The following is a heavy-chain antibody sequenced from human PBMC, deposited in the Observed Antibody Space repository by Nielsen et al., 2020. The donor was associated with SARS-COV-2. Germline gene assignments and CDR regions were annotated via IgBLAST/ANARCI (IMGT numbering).Heavy chain of an antibody. CDR2: ISASGSST. CDR3: AKGDGDSWSPFLYLDN. V-gene: IGHV3-23*01. D-gene: IGHD6-13*01. Sequence: GSLQISCAASGFTFRRYAMSWVRRAPGKGLEWVSAISASGSSTCYGDAVKGRFTISRDNAINTLYLQMNSLRAEDTAVYYCAKGDGDSWSPFLYLDNWGQGTLVTASS. J-gene: IGHJ4*02. CDR1: GFTFRRYA.